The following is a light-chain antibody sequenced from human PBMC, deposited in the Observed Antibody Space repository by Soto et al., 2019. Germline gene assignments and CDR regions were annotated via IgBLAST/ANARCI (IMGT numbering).Light chain of an antibody. CDR1: QSISSW. Sequence: TQSPSTLSASVGDRVTITCRASQSISSWLAWYQQKPGKAPKLLIYDASSLESGVPSRFSGSGSGTEFTLTIRSLQADDFATYYCQQYNSYSWTFGQGTKVDIK. CDR2: DAS. V-gene: IGKV1-5*01. CDR3: QQYNSYSWT. J-gene: IGKJ1*01.